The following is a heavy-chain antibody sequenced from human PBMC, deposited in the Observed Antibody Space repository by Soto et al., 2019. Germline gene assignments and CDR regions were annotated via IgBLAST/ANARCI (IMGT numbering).Heavy chain of an antibody. CDR3: ARSLGSAAGWSFDV. CDR2: KSISGST. CDR1: GATMSDYL. Sequence: SESLSLSCTVSGATMSDYLWTWIRLPAGKRLEWIGRKSISGSTDYNPSLKGRASMSVDTSKNQFSLRLISVTAADTALYYCARSLGSAAGWSFDVWGQGILVTVSS. V-gene: IGHV4-4*07. J-gene: IGHJ4*02. D-gene: IGHD3-16*01.